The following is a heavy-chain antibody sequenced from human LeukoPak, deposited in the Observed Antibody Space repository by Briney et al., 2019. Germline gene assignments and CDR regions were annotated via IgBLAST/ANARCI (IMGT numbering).Heavy chain of an antibody. Sequence: SETLSLTCTVSDGSISSYYWSWIRQPPGKGLEWIGYIYYSGGTNYSPALKSRVTISVDTSKNQFSLKLRSVTAADTAVYYCARVRYRAPYYYYGLDVWGQGTTVTVSS. D-gene: IGHD1-14*01. CDR2: IYYSGGT. V-gene: IGHV4-59*01. CDR3: ARVRYRAPYYYYGLDV. J-gene: IGHJ6*02. CDR1: DGSISSYY.